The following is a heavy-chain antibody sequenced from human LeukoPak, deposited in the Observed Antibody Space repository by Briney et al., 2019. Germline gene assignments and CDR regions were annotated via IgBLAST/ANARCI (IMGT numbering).Heavy chain of an antibody. CDR1: GFNFSSLA. J-gene: IGHJ4*02. CDR2: SSGSGGRA. V-gene: IGHV3-23*01. CDR3: ANGGSIAVATPLDY. D-gene: IGHD6-19*01. Sequence: GGSLRLLCAASGFNFSSLAMSWVRQAPGKGLEWISGSSGSGGRAYDADTLKCRFTISRDNSKNTLYLQMTSQRAEDMAVYYCANGGSIAVATPLDYWGQGTLVTVSS.